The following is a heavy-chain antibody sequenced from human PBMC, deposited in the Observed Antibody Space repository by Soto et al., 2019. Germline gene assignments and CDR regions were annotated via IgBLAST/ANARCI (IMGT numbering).Heavy chain of an antibody. J-gene: IGHJ4*02. D-gene: IGHD6-19*01. Sequence: SETLSLTCAVSGDSISSSSYYLGWIRQPPGKGLEWIGSIFYSGSTYYNPSLKSRVTISVDTSKNQFSLKLSSVTAADTAVYYCARSIAVAGTDYWGQGTLVT. CDR2: IFYSGST. V-gene: IGHV4-39*01. CDR1: GDSISSSSYY. CDR3: ARSIAVAGTDY.